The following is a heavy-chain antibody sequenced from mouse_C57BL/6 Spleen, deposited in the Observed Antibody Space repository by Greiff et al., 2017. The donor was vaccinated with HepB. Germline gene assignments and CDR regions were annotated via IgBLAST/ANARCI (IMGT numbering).Heavy chain of an antibody. CDR3: TRDTTVVATPAWFAY. D-gene: IGHD1-1*01. J-gene: IGHJ3*01. CDR1: GFTFSSYA. Sequence: EVKVVESGEGLVKPGGSLKLSCAASGFTFSSYAMSWVRQTPEKRLEWVAYISSGGDYIYYADTVKGRFTISRDNARNTLYLQMSSLKSEDTAMYYCTRDTTVVATPAWFAYWGQGTLVTVSA. V-gene: IGHV5-9-1*02. CDR2: ISSGGDYI.